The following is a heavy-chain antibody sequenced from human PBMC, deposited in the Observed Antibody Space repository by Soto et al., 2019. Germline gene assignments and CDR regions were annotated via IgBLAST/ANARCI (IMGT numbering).Heavy chain of an antibody. D-gene: IGHD2-15*01. CDR3: ARTGYCSGGSCYEWFQGAFDT. Sequence: SETLSLTCPVSAGSISSFYWSWIRQPPGKALEWIGYIYYSGITNYNPSLKSRVTISVDTSKSQFSLNLSSVTAADTAVYYCARTGYCSGGSCYEWFQGAFDTWGQGTMVTVSS. V-gene: IGHV4-59*01. CDR1: AGSISSFY. J-gene: IGHJ3*02. CDR2: IYYSGIT.